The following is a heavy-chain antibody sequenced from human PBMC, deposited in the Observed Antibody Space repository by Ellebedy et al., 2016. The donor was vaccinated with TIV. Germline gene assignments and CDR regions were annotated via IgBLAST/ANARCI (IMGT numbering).Heavy chain of an antibody. CDR2: ISAYNGNT. CDR1: GYTFTSYG. Sequence: AASVTVSCKASGYTFTSYGISWVRQAPGQGLEWMGWISAYNGNTYYAQKLQGRVTMSTDTSTSTAYMELRSLRSDDTAVYYCAREDSATFDIWGQGTMVTVSS. J-gene: IGHJ3*02. D-gene: IGHD6-25*01. CDR3: AREDSATFDI. V-gene: IGHV1-18*04.